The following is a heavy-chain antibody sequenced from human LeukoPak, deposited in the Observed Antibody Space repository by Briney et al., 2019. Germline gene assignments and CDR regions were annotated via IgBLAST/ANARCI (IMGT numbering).Heavy chain of an antibody. Sequence: GASVKVSCKASGYTFTSYGISWVRQAPGQGLEWMGWISAYNGNTNYAQKLQGRVTTTTDTSTSTAYMELRSLRSDDTAVYYCARVSLGYYYDSSGYYPPDYWGQGTLVTVSS. J-gene: IGHJ4*02. V-gene: IGHV1-18*01. CDR2: ISAYNGNT. D-gene: IGHD3-22*01. CDR3: ARVSLGYYYDSSGYYPPDY. CDR1: GYTFTSYG.